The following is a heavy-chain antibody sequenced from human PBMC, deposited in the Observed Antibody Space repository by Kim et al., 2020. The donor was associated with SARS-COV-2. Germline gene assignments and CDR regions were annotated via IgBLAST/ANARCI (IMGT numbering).Heavy chain of an antibody. D-gene: IGHD2-2*01. CDR2: ISAYNGNT. V-gene: IGHV1-18*01. Sequence: ASVKVSCKASGYTFTSYGISWVRQAPGQGLEWMGWISAYNGNTNYAQKLQGRVTMTTDTSTSTAYMELRSLRSDDTAVYYCARDTRYCSSTSCVDPWGQGTLVTVSS. CDR3: ARDTRYCSSTSCVDP. CDR1: GYTFTSYG. J-gene: IGHJ5*02.